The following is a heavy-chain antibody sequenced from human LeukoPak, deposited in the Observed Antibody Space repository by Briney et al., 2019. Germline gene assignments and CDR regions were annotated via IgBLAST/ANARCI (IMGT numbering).Heavy chain of an antibody. CDR2: MNPNSGNT. CDR1: GYTFTSYD. J-gene: IGHJ4*02. V-gene: IGHV1-8*01. D-gene: IGHD3-10*01. CDR3: ARVGAYYGSGSYSTNFDY. Sequence: ASVKVSCKASGYTFTSYDINWVRQATGQGLEWMGWMNPNSGNTGYAQKFQGRVTMTRNTSISTACMELSSLRSEDTAVYYCARVGAYYGSGSYSTNFDYWGQGTLVTVSS.